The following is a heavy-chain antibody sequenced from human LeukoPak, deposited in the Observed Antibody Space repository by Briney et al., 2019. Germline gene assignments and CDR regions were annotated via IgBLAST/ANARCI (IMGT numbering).Heavy chain of an antibody. CDR3: ARASFYDGNSYDAFDI. CDR2: INPNSGGT. J-gene: IGHJ3*02. V-gene: IGHV1-2*02. CDR1: GYTFTGYY. D-gene: IGHD4-23*01. Sequence: ASVKVSCKASGYTFTGYYMHWVRQAPGQGHEWMGWINPNSGGTNYAQKFQGRVTMTRDTSISTAYMELSRLRSDDTAVYYCARASFYDGNSYDAFDIWGQGTMVPVSS.